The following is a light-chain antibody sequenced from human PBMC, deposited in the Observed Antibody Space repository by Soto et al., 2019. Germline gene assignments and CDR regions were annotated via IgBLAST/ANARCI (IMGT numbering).Light chain of an antibody. CDR1: QSVSSTY. V-gene: IGKV3-20*01. CDR2: GAS. J-gene: IGKJ4*01. Sequence: EIVLTQSPGTLSLSPGERATLSCRASQSVSSTYSAWYQQKPGQAPRLLIYGASSRATSIPDRFSGGGSGTNFTLTISRLEPEDFAVYYCQHFGSSPTFGGGTKVEI. CDR3: QHFGSSPT.